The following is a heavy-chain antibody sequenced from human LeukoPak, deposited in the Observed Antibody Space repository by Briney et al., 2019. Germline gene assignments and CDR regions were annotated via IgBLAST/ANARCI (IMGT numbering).Heavy chain of an antibody. CDR2: IYYSGST. V-gene: IGHV4-39*01. CDR3: ARHPSESSIADLYGMDV. D-gene: IGHD6-6*01. J-gene: IGHJ6*02. Sequence: KPSETLSLTCTVSGGSISSSSYYWGWIRQPLGKGLEWIGSIYYSGSTYYNPSLKSRVTISIDTSKNQFSLKLSSVTAADTAVYYCARHPSESSIADLYGMDVWGQGTTVTVSS. CDR1: GGSISSSSYY.